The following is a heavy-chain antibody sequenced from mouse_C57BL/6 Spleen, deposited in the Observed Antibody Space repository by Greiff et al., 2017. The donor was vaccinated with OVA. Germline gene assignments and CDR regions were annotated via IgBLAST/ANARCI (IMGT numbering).Heavy chain of an antibody. J-gene: IGHJ4*01. CDR2: IYPGDGDT. D-gene: IGHD1-1*01. Sequence: QVQLQQSGPELVKPGASVKISCKASGYAFSSSWMNWVKQRPGKGLEWIGRIYPGDGDTNYNGKFKGKATLTADKSSSTAYMQLSSLTSEDSAVYFCAMTTVVARSYAMDYWGQGTSVTVSS. CDR3: AMTTVVARSYAMDY. V-gene: IGHV1-82*01. CDR1: GYAFSSSW.